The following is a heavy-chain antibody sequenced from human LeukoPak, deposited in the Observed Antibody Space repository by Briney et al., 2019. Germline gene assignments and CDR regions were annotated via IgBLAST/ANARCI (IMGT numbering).Heavy chain of an antibody. CDR3: ARDQDSTGYYSQTEGFDP. Sequence: GASVKVSCKASGYTFTSYGISWVRQAPGQGLEWMGWLSPYTGNTNYAQKLQGRVTMTTDTSTNTAYMELRSLRSDDTAVYYCARDQDSTGYYSQTEGFDPWGQGTLVTVSS. CDR1: GYTFTSYG. V-gene: IGHV1-18*01. CDR2: LSPYTGNT. J-gene: IGHJ5*02. D-gene: IGHD3-22*01.